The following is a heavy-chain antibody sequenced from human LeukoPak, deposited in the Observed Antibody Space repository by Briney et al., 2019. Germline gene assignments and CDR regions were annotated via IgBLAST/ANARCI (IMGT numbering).Heavy chain of an antibody. CDR3: AKDQLELGH. J-gene: IGHJ4*02. CDR2: ISGSGGST. CDR1: GFTFSNYA. Sequence: GGSLKLSCAASGFTFSNYAMSWVRQAPGKGLEWVSGISGSGGSTYYADSVKGRFTISRDNSKNTLYLQMNSLRAEDTAVYYCAKDQLELGHWGQGTLVTVSS. V-gene: IGHV3-23*01. D-gene: IGHD1-7*01.